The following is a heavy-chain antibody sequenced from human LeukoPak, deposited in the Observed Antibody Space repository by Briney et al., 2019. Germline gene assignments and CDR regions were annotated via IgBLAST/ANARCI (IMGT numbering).Heavy chain of an antibody. J-gene: IGHJ2*01. CDR2: INPNSGST. V-gene: IGHV1-2*02. D-gene: IGHD3-22*01. CDR1: GYIFKAHY. Sequence: APVSVSCKTSGYIFKAHYMHWVRQAPGQGLEWMGWINPNSGSTDYAQRFQGRVSMNRDTSTNTIYMHLRSLKSDDTAVYFCARAPEGRFYDSSGYVGWYFDLWGRGTLVTVSS. CDR3: ARAPEGRFYDSSGYVGWYFDL.